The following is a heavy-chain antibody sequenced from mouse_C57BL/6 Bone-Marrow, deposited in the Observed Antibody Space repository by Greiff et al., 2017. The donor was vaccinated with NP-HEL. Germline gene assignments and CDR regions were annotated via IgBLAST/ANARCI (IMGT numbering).Heavy chain of an antibody. CDR2: IDPSDSYT. CDR3: AREGITTVVDYWYFDV. D-gene: IGHD1-1*01. Sequence: VQLQQPGAELVMPGASVKLSCKASGYTFTSYWMHWVKQRPGQGLEWIGEIDPSDSYTNYNQKFKGKSTLTVDKSSSTAYMQLSSLTSEDSAVYYCAREGITTVVDYWYFDVWGTGTTVTVSS. J-gene: IGHJ1*03. CDR1: GYTFTSYW. V-gene: IGHV1-69*01.